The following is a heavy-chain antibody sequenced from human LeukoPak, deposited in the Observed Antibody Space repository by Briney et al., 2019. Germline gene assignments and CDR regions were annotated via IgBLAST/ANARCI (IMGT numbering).Heavy chain of an antibody. CDR1: GFSFSVYW. CDR3: AKQYSSDWNGLAEYFQH. CDR2: ISSRGGST. V-gene: IGHV3-23*01. J-gene: IGHJ1*01. D-gene: IGHD6-19*01. Sequence: GGSLRLSCAASGFSFSVYWMHWVRQAPGKGLEWVSGISSRGGSTHYADSVKGRFTISRDNSKNTLYLQMNSLRAEDTAVYYCAKQYSSDWNGLAEYFQHWGQGTLVTVSS.